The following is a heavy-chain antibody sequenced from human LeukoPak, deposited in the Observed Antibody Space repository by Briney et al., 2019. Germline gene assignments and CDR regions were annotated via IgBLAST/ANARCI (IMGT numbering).Heavy chain of an antibody. CDR2: INHSGST. V-gene: IGHV4-34*01. J-gene: IGHJ4*02. CDR1: GGSFSGYY. CDR3: ARDYSTGLVIN. Sequence: PSETLSLTCAVYGGSFSGYYWSWIRQPPGKGLEWIGEINHSGSTNYNPSLKSRVTISVDTSKNQFSLKLSSVTAADTAVYYCARDYSTGLVINRGQGTLVTVSS. D-gene: IGHD3/OR15-3a*01.